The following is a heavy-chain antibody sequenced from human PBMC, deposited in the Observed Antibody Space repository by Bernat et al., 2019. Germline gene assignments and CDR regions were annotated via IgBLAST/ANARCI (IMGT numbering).Heavy chain of an antibody. CDR1: GYTFTGYY. CDR3: GSGAAGVGGYYFDY. V-gene: IGHV1-2*04. Sequence: QVQLVQSGAEVKKPGASVKVSCKASGYTFTGYYMHWVRQAPGQGLEWMGWINPNSGGTNYAQKFQGWVTMTRDTSISTACMELSRLRSDDPAVYYCGSGAAGVGGYYFDYWGQGTLVTVSS. CDR2: INPNSGGT. D-gene: IGHD6-13*01. J-gene: IGHJ4*02.